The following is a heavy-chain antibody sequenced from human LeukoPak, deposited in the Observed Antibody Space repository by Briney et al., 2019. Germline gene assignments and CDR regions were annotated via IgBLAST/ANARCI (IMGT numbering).Heavy chain of an antibody. D-gene: IGHD4-23*01. CDR2: IDPSDSYT. CDR1: GYSFSSYW. V-gene: IGHV5-10-1*01. J-gene: IGHJ3*02. Sequence: GESLRISCKGSGYSFSSYWINWVRQMPGKGLEWMGRIDPSDSYTNYSPSFQGHVTISADKAISTAYLQWSSRKASDTAMYYCARSMSTVVTPGSGAFDIWGQGTMVTVSS. CDR3: ARSMSTVVTPGSGAFDI.